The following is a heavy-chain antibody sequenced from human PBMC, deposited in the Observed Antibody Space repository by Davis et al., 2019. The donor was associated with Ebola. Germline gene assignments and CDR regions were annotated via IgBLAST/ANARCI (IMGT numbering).Heavy chain of an antibody. V-gene: IGHV3-43*02. J-gene: IGHJ4*02. Sequence: GESLKISCAASGFTFDVYAMHWVRQTPGKGLECVSLISGDGGITYYADSVKGRFTISRDNAKNSLYLQMNSLRAEDTAVYYCAGVITFGGVIVPYFDYWGQGTLVTVSS. CDR3: AGVITFGGVIVPYFDY. D-gene: IGHD3-16*02. CDR1: GFTFDVYA. CDR2: ISGDGGIT.